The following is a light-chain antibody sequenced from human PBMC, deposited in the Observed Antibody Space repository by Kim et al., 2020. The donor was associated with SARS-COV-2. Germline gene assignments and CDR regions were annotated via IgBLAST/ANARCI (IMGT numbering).Light chain of an antibody. CDR1: RSDVAAYNF. CDR3: SSFRSGNTLL. J-gene: IGLJ3*02. V-gene: IGLV2-14*04. Sequence: GPSITISCTGPRSDVAAYNFVSWYQQHPGEAPKVIIYDVDNRPSGVSNRFSGSKSGNTASLTISEVQAEDEADYYCSSFRSGNTLLFGGGTQLTVL. CDR2: DVD.